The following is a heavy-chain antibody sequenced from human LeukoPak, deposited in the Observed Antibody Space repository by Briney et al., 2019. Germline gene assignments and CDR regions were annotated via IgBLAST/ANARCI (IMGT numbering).Heavy chain of an antibody. J-gene: IGHJ4*02. CDR3: ARSRFSTGWFFDY. Sequence: PSETLSLTCTVSGGSISSSSYYWGWIRQPPRKGLEWIGNIYYSGSTYYNPSLKSRVTISVDTSKNQFSLNVTTLTTADTAVYYCARSRFSTGWFFDYWGQGTLVTVSS. V-gene: IGHV4-39*01. D-gene: IGHD6-19*01. CDR2: IYYSGST. CDR1: GGSISSSSYY.